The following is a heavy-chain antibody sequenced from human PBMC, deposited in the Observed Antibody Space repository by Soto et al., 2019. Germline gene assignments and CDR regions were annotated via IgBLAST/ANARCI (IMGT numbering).Heavy chain of an antibody. CDR2: IYSGGST. CDR3: ARDGNDADYYYYYMDV. V-gene: IGHV3-66*01. Sequence: HPGGSLRLSCAASGFTVSSNYMSWVRQAPGKGLEWVSVIYSGGSTYYADSVKGRFTISRDNSKNTLYLQMNSLRAEDTAVYYCARDGNDADYYYYYMDVWGKGTTVTVSS. J-gene: IGHJ6*03. D-gene: IGHD1-26*01. CDR1: GFTVSSNY.